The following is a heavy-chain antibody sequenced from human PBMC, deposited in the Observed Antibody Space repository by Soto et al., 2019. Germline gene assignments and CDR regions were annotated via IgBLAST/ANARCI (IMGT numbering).Heavy chain of an antibody. CDR1: ASTFNGYW. V-gene: IGHV3-74*03. J-gene: IGHJ4*02. D-gene: IGHD2-15*01. Sequence: EVQMVESGGGLVQPGGSLRLSCAASASTFNGYWMHWVRQAPGKGLVWVALINSEGTRTMHADSVKGRFTISRDNDKSTLYLQMNSLTAEDTAVYYCARVKGGSGGKGDPLDYWGQGTLVTVSS. CDR3: ARVKGGSGGKGDPLDY. CDR2: INSEGTRT.